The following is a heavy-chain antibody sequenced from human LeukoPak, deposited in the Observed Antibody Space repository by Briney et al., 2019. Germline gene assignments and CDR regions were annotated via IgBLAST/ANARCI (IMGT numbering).Heavy chain of an antibody. V-gene: IGHV3-23*01. Sequence: GGSLRLSCAASGFTFSSYAMSWVRQAPGKGLEWDSAISGSGGSTYYADSVKGRFTISSDNSNNSLFVQMNSLRAEDTAVYFCAKSRSGSANWALQIFDNWGQGTLVTVSS. J-gene: IGHJ4*02. CDR2: ISGSGGST. CDR1: GFTFSSYA. D-gene: IGHD1-1*01. CDR3: AKSRSGSANWALQIFDN.